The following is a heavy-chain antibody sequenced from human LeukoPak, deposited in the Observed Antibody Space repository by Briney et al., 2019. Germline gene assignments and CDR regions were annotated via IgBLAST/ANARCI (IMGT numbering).Heavy chain of an antibody. CDR2: IYSSGST. Sequence: PSETLSLTCTVSGGSISSGNYYWSWIRQPAGEGLEWIGRIYSSGSTYYSPSLKGGVIISVDTSRNQFSLQLSSVTATDTAVYYCARAAYYDRSGHYYWYFDLWGRGTLVTVSS. D-gene: IGHD3-22*01. J-gene: IGHJ2*01. CDR1: GGSISSGNYY. CDR3: ARAAYYDRSGHYYWYFDL. V-gene: IGHV4-61*02.